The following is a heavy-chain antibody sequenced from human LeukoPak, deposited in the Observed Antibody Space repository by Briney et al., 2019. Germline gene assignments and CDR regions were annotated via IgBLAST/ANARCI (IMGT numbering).Heavy chain of an antibody. J-gene: IGHJ4*02. D-gene: IGHD3-10*01. CDR2: IYYTGNT. CDR1: GGSISSTSYY. Sequence: SETLSLTCTVSGGSISSTSYYWGWIRQPPGKGLGWIGSIYYTGNTDYNPSLKSRVTISVDTSKNQFSLTLSSVTAADAAVYYCARAGDYYVSGSYLGYWGQGTLVTVSS. V-gene: IGHV4-39*07. CDR3: ARAGDYYVSGSYLGY.